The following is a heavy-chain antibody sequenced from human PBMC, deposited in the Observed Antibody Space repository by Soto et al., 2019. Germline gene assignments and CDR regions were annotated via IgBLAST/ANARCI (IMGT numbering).Heavy chain of an antibody. CDR1: GGSISSGGYY. V-gene: IGHV4-31*03. J-gene: IGHJ5*02. Sequence: QGQLQESGPGLVKPSQTLSLTCPVSGGSISSGGYYWSWIRQHPGKGLEWIGYIYYSGSTYYNPSLKRRVTISVDTSKNQFSLTLSSVTAADTAVDYCASWPVVVDTNWFDPWGQGTLVTVSS. D-gene: IGHD3-22*01. CDR2: IYYSGST. CDR3: ASWPVVVDTNWFDP.